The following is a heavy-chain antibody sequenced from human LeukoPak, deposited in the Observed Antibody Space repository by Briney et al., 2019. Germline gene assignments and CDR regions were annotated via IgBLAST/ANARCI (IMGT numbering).Heavy chain of an antibody. CDR3: ARVSSGYYYFDY. D-gene: IGHD3-22*01. CDR2: INPSGGST. CDR1: GYTFTSYY. J-gene: IGHJ4*02. V-gene: IGHV1-46*01. Sequence: EASVKVSCKASGYTFTSYYMHWVRQAPGQGLEWMGIINPSGGSTSYAQKFQGRVTMTRDMSTSTVYMELSSLRSEDTAAYYCARVSSGYYYFDYWGQGTLVTVSS.